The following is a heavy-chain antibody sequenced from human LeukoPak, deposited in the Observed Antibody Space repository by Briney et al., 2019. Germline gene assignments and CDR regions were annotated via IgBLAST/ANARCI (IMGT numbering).Heavy chain of an antibody. CDR2: MSSSGSTI. D-gene: IGHD2-2*01. J-gene: IGHJ3*02. CDR1: GFTFSSYE. Sequence: GGSLRLSCAASGFTFSSYEMHWVRQAPGKGLEWVSYMSSSGSTIYYADSVKGRFTISRGNAKNSLYLQMNSLRAEDTAVYYCARDPKGHYQDAFDIWGQGTMVTVSS. V-gene: IGHV3-48*03. CDR3: ARDPKGHYQDAFDI.